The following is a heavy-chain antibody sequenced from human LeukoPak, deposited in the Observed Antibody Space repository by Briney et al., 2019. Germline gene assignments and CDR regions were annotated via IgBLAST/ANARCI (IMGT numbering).Heavy chain of an antibody. CDR2: INPNSGGT. D-gene: IGHD3-9*01. CDR3: ARALYYDILTGYYPWDWFDP. Sequence: QAPGQGLEWMGXINPNSGGTNYAQKFQGRVTMTRDTSISTAYMELSRLRSDDTAVYYCARALYYDILTGYYPWDWFDPWGQGTLVTVSS. J-gene: IGHJ5*02. V-gene: IGHV1-2*06.